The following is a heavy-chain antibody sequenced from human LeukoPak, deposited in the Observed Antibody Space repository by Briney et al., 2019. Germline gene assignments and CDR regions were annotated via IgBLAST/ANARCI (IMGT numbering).Heavy chain of an antibody. Sequence: GRSLRLSCAASGFSFSSYAMHWVRQAPGKGLEWVAVISYDGSKEYYTDSVKGRFTISRDNSKNTLYLEMNSLRNEDTAVYYCASADFYGSGSYYSGSCDYWGRGTLVTVSS. J-gene: IGHJ2*01. V-gene: IGHV3-30*04. CDR2: ISYDGSKE. CDR1: GFSFSSYA. D-gene: IGHD3-10*01. CDR3: ASADFYGSGSYYSGSCDY.